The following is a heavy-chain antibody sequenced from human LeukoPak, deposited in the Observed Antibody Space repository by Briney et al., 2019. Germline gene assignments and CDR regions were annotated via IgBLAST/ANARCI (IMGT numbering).Heavy chain of an antibody. J-gene: IGHJ3*02. Sequence: PGGSLRLSCAASGFTFSSYSMNWVRQAPGKGLEWVSSISSSSSYIYYADSVKGRFTIPRDNAKNSLYLQMNSLRAEDTAVYYCARAGPDSSGYYIPAFDIWGQGTMVTVSS. V-gene: IGHV3-21*01. D-gene: IGHD3-22*01. CDR3: ARAGPDSSGYYIPAFDI. CDR2: ISSSSSYI. CDR1: GFTFSSYS.